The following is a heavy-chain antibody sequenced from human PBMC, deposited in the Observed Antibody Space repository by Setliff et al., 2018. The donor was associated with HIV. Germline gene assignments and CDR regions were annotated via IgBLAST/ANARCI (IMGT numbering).Heavy chain of an antibody. Sequence: PSETLSLTCTVSGGSFTSRSYYWGWIRQPPGKGLEWIANIHSPGTVYYNPSLRSRVTISVDTSQSRFSLELTSVTAADTAVYYCARPSFGIGGGANFDSWGRGTLVTVSS. CDR2: IHSPGTV. D-gene: IGHD3-3*01. J-gene: IGHJ4*02. CDR1: GGSFTSRSYY. CDR3: ARPSFGIGGGANFDS. V-gene: IGHV4-39*01.